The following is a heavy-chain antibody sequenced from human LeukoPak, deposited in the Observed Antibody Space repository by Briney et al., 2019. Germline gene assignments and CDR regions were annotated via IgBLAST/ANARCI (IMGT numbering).Heavy chain of an antibody. CDR1: GFTFSSYS. Sequence: MPGGSLRLSCAASGFTFSSYSMNWVRQAPGKGLEWVSSISSSSSYIYYADSVKGRFTISRDNAKNSLYLQMNSLRAEDTAVYYCAPVRGGDSPLDYWGQGTLVTVSS. V-gene: IGHV3-21*01. CDR2: ISSSSSYI. D-gene: IGHD2-21*02. CDR3: APVRGGDSPLDY. J-gene: IGHJ4*02.